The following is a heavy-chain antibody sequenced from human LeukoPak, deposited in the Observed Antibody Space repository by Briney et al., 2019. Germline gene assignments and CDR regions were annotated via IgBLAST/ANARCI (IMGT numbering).Heavy chain of an antibody. CDR1: GFTFSSYA. Sequence: PGGSLRLSCAASGFTFSSYAISWVRQARGKGLEWVSDISGIVGRTYYGDSVKGRFTSSRDNSMKTMYLQMNSLRAEDTAVYYCVRRRTGGSSKFPWDYWGQGTLVTVSS. V-gene: IGHV3-23*01. J-gene: IGHJ4*02. D-gene: IGHD1-26*01. CDR2: ISGIVGRT. CDR3: VRRRTGGSSKFPWDY.